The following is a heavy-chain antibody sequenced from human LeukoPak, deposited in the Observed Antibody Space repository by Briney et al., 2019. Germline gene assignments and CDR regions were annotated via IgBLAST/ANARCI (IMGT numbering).Heavy chain of an antibody. CDR2: LNQDGSAK. CDR1: GFPFSSYW. D-gene: IGHD6-19*01. Sequence: GGSLRLSCEASGFPFSSYWMTWVRQAPGKGLEWVANLNQDGSAKYYVDSVKGRFSISRDNAKNSLYLEMNSLRAEDTAVYYCARARYSSGWYVDYWGQGTLVTVSS. J-gene: IGHJ4*02. CDR3: ARARYSSGWYVDY. V-gene: IGHV3-7*01.